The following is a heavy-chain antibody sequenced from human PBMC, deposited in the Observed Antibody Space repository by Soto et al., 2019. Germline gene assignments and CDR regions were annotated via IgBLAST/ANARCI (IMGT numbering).Heavy chain of an antibody. CDR2: ISSSGSTI. CDR1: GFTFSDYY. D-gene: IGHD1-1*01. Sequence: PGGSLRLSCAASGFTFSDYYMSWIRQAPGKWLEWVSYISSSGSTIYYADSVKGRFTISRDNAKNSLYLQMNSLRAEDTAVYYCARDRAGWNDRFYYYGMDVWGQGXTVTVYS. CDR3: ARDRAGWNDRFYYYGMDV. J-gene: IGHJ6*02. V-gene: IGHV3-11*01.